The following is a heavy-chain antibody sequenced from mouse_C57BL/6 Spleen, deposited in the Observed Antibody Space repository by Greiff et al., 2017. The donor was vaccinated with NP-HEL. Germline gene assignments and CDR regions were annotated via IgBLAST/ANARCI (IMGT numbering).Heavy chain of an antibody. CDR3: AREKGYDAAWFAY. D-gene: IGHD2-2*01. V-gene: IGHV3-6*01. J-gene: IGHJ3*01. CDR2: ISYDGSN. CDR1: GYSITSGYY. Sequence: EVQLVESGPGLVKPSQSLSLTCSVTGYSITSGYYWNWIRQFPGNKLEWMGYISYDGSNNYNPSLKNRISITRDTSKNQFFLKLNSVTTEDTATYDCAREKGYDAAWFAYWGQGTLVTVSA.